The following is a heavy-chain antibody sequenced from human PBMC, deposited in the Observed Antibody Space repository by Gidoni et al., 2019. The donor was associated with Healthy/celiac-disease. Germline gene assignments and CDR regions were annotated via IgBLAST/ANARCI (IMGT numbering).Heavy chain of an antibody. J-gene: IGHJ4*02. CDR3: ARDRPNYDILTGYFDY. CDR2: ISSSGSTI. V-gene: IGHV3-48*03. D-gene: IGHD3-9*01. CDR1: GFTFSSYE. Sequence: EVQLVESGGGLVQPGGSLRLSCAASGFTFSSYEMNWVRQAPGKGLEWVSYISSSGSTIYYADSVKGRFTISRDNAKNSLYLQMNSLRAEDTAVYYCARDRPNYDILTGYFDYWGQGTLVTVSS.